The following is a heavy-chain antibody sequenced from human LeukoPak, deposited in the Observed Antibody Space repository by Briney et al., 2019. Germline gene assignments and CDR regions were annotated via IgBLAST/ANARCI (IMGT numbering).Heavy chain of an antibody. V-gene: IGHV5-51*01. D-gene: IGHD3-10*01. J-gene: IGHJ4*02. CDR3: ARLGNQYGRFEDFRIDY. CDR1: GYRSTSYW. CDR2: IYPGDSDT. Sequence: GESLKISCKGSGYRSTSYWIGWVRQMPGKGLEWMGIIYPGDSDTRYSPSFQGQITISVDKSISTAYVQWSSLKASDTAMYFCARLGNQYGRFEDFRIDYWGQGTPVTVSS.